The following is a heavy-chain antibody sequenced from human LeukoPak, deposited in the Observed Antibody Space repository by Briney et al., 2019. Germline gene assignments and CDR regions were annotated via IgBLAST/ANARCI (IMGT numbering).Heavy chain of an antibody. D-gene: IGHD4-17*01. CDR3: ARDRDYGDHFDY. CDR2: IWYDGSNK. CDR1: GFTFSSYG. J-gene: IGHJ4*02. Sequence: GRSLRLSCAASGFTFSSYGMHWVRQAPGKGLEWVAVIWYDGSNKYYADSVKGRFTISRDNSKSTLYLQMNSLRAEDTTVYYCARDRDYGDHFDYWGQGTLVTVSS. V-gene: IGHV3-33*01.